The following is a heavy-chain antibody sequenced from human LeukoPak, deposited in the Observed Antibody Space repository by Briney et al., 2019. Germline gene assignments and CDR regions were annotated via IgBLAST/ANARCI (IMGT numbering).Heavy chain of an antibody. J-gene: IGHJ4*02. CDR3: AKGDRVVVVVAAVY. CDR1: GFTFRNYA. Sequence: GGSLRLSCAVSGFTFRNYAMSWVRQAPGKGLEWVSGISGSGDSSYYADSVKGRFTISRDNSKNTLYLQINSLRADDTAVYYCAKGDRVVVVVAAVYWGQGTLVTVSS. D-gene: IGHD2-15*01. V-gene: IGHV3-23*01. CDR2: ISGSGDSS.